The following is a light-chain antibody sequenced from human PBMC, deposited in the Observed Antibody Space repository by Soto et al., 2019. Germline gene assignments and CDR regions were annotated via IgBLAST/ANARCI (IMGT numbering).Light chain of an antibody. CDR1: SSDVGGYNY. V-gene: IGLV2-8*01. CDR2: EVS. Sequence: QSALTQPPSASGSPGQSVTISCTGTSSDVGGYNYVSWYQQHPGKAPKFLIFEVSRRPSGVPDRFSGSKSGNTASLTVSGLQVADEADYYCSSYAGSNNPVIFGGGTKLTVL. CDR3: SSYAGSNNPVI. J-gene: IGLJ2*01.